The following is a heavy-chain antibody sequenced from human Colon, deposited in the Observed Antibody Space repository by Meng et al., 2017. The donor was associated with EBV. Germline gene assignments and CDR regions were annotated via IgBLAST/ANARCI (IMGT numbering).Heavy chain of an antibody. CDR3: ARDTSTWGNKGLDH. V-gene: IGHV4-30-2*01. Sequence: QLKLQESGSGLVKPSQTLSLPCVLSGDSISNGGYSWSWIRKPLGKGLEWIGYIYHSGSTKYNPSLKSRVIISIDTSKNQFSLNLSSVTAADTAEYYCARDTSTWGNKGLDHWGRGILVTVSS. D-gene: IGHD7-27*01. J-gene: IGHJ4*02. CDR1: GDSISNGGYS. CDR2: IYHSGST.